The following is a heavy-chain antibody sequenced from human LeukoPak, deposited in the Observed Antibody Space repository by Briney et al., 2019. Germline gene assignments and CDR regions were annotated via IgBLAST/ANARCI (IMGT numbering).Heavy chain of an antibody. CDR3: ARGYCSGGSCYSIDY. CDR2: INPKNGGT. J-gene: IGHJ4*02. Sequence: ASVKVSCKASGYTFTGYYMHWVRQAPGQGLEWMGWINPKNGGTNYAQKFQGSVTMTRDTSISTAYMELSSLRSDDTAVYYCARGYCSGGSCYSIDYWGQGTLVTVSS. D-gene: IGHD2-15*01. V-gene: IGHV1-2*02. CDR1: GYTFTGYY.